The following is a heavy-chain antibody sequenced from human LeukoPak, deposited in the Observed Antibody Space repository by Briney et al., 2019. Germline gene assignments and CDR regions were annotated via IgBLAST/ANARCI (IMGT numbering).Heavy chain of an antibody. CDR3: ARGSDSSGYYSQPYTHFDY. D-gene: IGHD3-22*01. CDR2: IIPIFGTA. V-gene: IGHV1-69*05. Sequence: ASVKVSCKASGGTFSSYAISWVRQAPGQGLEWMGGIIPIFGTANYAQKFQGRVTITTDESTSTAYMELSSLRSEDTAVYYCARGSDSSGYYSQPYTHFDYWGQGTLVTVSS. CDR1: GGTFSSYA. J-gene: IGHJ4*02.